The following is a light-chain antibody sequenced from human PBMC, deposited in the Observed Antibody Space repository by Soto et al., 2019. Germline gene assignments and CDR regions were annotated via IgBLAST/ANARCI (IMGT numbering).Light chain of an antibody. Sequence: EIVMTQSPVTLSVSPGDRATLSCRASQSVNSNFAWYQQKPGQTPKILIYDASTSATGIPARFSGSGSGTEFTLTISSLQSEDFAVYYCQQYNVWPLTFGGGTKVEFK. CDR1: QSVNSN. V-gene: IGKV3-15*01. J-gene: IGKJ4*01. CDR2: DAS. CDR3: QQYNVWPLT.